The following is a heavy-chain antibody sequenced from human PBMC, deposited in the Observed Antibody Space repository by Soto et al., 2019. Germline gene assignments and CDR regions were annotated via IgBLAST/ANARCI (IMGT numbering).Heavy chain of an antibody. Sequence: SETLSLTCTVSGGSISSYYWSWIRQPPGKGLEWIGYIYYSGSTNYNPSLKSRVTISVDTSKNQFSLKLSSVTAADTAVYYCARQIYDSSGYSGGSDIWGQGSMVTVSS. CDR1: GGSISSYY. V-gene: IGHV4-59*01. J-gene: IGHJ3*02. CDR3: ARQIYDSSGYSGGSDI. D-gene: IGHD3-22*01. CDR2: IYYSGST.